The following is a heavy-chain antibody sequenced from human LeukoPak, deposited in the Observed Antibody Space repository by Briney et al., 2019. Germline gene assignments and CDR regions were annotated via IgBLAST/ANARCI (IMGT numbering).Heavy chain of an antibody. Sequence: SETLSLTCTVSGGSISSSSYYWGWIRQPPGKGLEWIGSIYYSGSTNYNPSLKSRVTISVDTSKNQFSLKLSSVTAADTAVYYCARKEKLERRFDWFDPWGQGTLVTVSS. CDR3: ARKEKLERRFDWFDP. CDR2: IYYSGST. D-gene: IGHD1-1*01. J-gene: IGHJ5*02. V-gene: IGHV4-39*07. CDR1: GGSISSSSYY.